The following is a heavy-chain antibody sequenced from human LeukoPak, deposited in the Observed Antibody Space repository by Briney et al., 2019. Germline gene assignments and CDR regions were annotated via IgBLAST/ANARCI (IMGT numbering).Heavy chain of an antibody. D-gene: IGHD2-8*02. J-gene: IGHJ4*02. V-gene: IGHV3-74*01. CDR1: GFTFSSYW. Sequence: GGSLRLSCAASGFTFSSYWMHWVRQAPGKGLVWVARINSDGSSTSYADSVKGRFTISRDNAKNTLCLQMNSLRAEDTAVYYCARDQIYCTGGYCYFDYWGQGTLVTVSS. CDR2: INSDGSST. CDR3: ARDQIYCTGGYCYFDY.